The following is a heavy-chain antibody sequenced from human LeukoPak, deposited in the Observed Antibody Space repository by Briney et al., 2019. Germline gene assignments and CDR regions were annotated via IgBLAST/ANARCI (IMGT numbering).Heavy chain of an antibody. CDR3: ARAPYYYYYYMDV. CDR1: GFTFSSYW. Sequence: GGSLRLSCAASGFTFSSYWMSWVRQAPGKGLEWVANINQDGTEKYYVDSVKGRFTISRDNTRNSLYLRMNNLRAEDTAVYYCARAPYYYYYYMDVWGKGTTVSISS. CDR2: INQDGTEK. V-gene: IGHV3-7*03. J-gene: IGHJ6*03.